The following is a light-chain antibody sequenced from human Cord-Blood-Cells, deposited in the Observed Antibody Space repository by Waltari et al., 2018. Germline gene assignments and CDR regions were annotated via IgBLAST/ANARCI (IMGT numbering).Light chain of an antibody. Sequence: EIVLTQSPGTLSLSPGERATLSCRASQSVSSRYLAWDQQKPGQAPRRLIYGPSSRATGIPDRVSGSGSGTDFTLTISRLEPEDFAVYYCQQYGSSPTLKEYTFGQGTKLEIK. V-gene: IGKV3-20*01. CDR1: QSVSSRY. J-gene: IGKJ2*01. CDR3: QQYGSSPTLKEYT. CDR2: GPS.